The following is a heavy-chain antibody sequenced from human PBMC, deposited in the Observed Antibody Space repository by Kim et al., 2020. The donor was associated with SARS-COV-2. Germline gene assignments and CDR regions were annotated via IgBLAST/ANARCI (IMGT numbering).Heavy chain of an antibody. CDR2: T. CDR3: ARTGNAGWFDP. V-gene: IGHV4-59*01. D-gene: IGHD1-1*01. J-gene: IGHJ5*02. Sequence: TNTTPSLKSRVTISIDTSKNQFSLKLSSVTAADTAMYYCARTGNAGWFDPWGQGTLVTVSS.